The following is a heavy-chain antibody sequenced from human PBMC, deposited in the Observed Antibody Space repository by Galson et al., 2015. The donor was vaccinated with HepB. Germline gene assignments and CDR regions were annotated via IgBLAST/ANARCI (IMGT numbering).Heavy chain of an antibody. CDR3: ARYCSSTSCYKGAFDI. J-gene: IGHJ3*02. CDR1: GFPFSIYW. Sequence: SLRLSCAASGFPFSIYWIHWVRQAPGKGLVWVSRINSDGSTTTYADSVKGRLTISRDNAKNTLYLQMNSLRAEDTAVYYCARYCSSTSCYKGAFDIWGQGTMVTVSS. V-gene: IGHV3-74*01. CDR2: INSDGSTT. D-gene: IGHD2-2*02.